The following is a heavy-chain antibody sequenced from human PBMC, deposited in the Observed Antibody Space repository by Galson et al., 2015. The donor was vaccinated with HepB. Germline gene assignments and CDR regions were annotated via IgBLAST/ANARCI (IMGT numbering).Heavy chain of an antibody. V-gene: IGHV3-23*01. D-gene: IGHD6-13*01. CDR1: GFTFSSYA. CDR3: AKGGIVAPDIHATNPYHLDY. J-gene: IGHJ4*02. Sequence: SLRLSCAASGFTFSSYAMNWVRQAPGKGLEWVSVTSGGGTRTDYADSVKGRFTISRDNSKNTLYLQMNSLRAEDTAIYYCAKGGIVAPDIHATNPYHLDYWGQGTLVTVSS. CDR2: TSGGGTRT.